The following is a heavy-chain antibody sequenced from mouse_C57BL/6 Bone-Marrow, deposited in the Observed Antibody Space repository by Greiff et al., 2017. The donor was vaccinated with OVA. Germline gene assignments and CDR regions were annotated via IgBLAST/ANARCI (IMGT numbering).Heavy chain of an antibody. V-gene: IGHV1-53*01. CDR1: GYTFTSYW. CDR2: INPSNGGT. CDR3: ASEDDDDGGYYAIDY. D-gene: IGHD2-4*01. Sequence: QVQLQQSGTELVKPGASVKLSCKASGYTFTSYWMHWVKQRPGQGLEWIGNINPSNGGTNSNEKFKSKATLTVDKSSSTAYMQLSSLTSEDSAVECCASEDDDDGGYYAIDYWGQGTSVTVSS. J-gene: IGHJ4*01.